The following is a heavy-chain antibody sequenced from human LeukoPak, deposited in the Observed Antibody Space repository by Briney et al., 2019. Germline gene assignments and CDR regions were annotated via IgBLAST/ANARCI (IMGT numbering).Heavy chain of an antibody. J-gene: IGHJ4*02. Sequence: ASVKVSCKVSGYTVTAVSINWVRQAPGKGLEWVGGFDPEDDETIYAQNFQGRVTMTEDTSTDTAYMELSSLRSEDTAIYYCATSWGSNGGIYFDFWGQGTLVTVSS. CDR3: ATSWGSNGGIYFDF. CDR2: FDPEDDET. D-gene: IGHD2-8*01. CDR1: GYTVTAVS. V-gene: IGHV1-24*01.